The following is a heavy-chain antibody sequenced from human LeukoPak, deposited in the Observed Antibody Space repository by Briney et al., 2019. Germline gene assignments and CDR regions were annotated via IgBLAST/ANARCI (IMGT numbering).Heavy chain of an antibody. CDR2: INHSGST. V-gene: IGHV4-34*01. D-gene: IGHD2-8*01. CDR3: ATDSSANYCTNGVCSAFDI. Sequence: PSETLSLTCAVYGGSFSGYYWSWIRQPPGKGLEWIGEINHSGSTNYNPSLKSRVTISVDTSKNQFSLKLSSVTAEDTAVYYCATDSSANYCTNGVCSAFDIWGQGTMVTVSS. CDR1: GGSFSGYY. J-gene: IGHJ3*02.